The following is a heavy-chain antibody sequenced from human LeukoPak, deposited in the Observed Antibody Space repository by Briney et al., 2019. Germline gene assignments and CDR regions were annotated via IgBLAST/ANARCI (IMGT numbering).Heavy chain of an antibody. CDR3: ARGLFDFDY. J-gene: IGHJ4*02. V-gene: IGHV3-23*01. CDR1: GFTFDNFA. Sequence: PGGSLRLSCAPSGFTFDNFAMTWVRQAPGKGLEWVSETTGSGGSTYYADSVKGRFTISRDNSKNTLYLQMNSLRAEDTAIYYCARGLFDFDYWGQGTLVTVSS. CDR2: TTGSGGST. D-gene: IGHD3-10*01.